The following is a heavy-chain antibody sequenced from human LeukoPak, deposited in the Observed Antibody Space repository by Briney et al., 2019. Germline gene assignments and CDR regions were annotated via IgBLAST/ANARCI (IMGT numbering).Heavy chain of an antibody. V-gene: IGHV3-30-3*01. D-gene: IGHD6-25*01. CDR2: ISYDGSNK. J-gene: IGHJ4*02. CDR1: GFTFSSYA. CDR3: ARDPKQR. Sequence: HPGGSLRLSCAASGFTFSSYAMHWVRQAPGKGLEWVAVISYDGSNKYYADSVKGRFTISRDNSKNTLYLQMNSLRVEDTAVYYCARDPKQRWGQGTLVTVSS.